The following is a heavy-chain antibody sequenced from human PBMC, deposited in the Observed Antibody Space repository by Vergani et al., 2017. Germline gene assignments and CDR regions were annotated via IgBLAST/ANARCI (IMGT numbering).Heavy chain of an antibody. CDR3: AGSSWYFDY. V-gene: IGHV3-7*01. Sequence: EVQLVESGGGLVQPGGSLRLSCAASGFTFSSYWMSGVRPAPGKGLEWVANIKQDGSEEYYVDSVKGRFTISRDNAKNSLYLQMNSLRAEDTAVYYCAGSSWYFDYWGQGTLVTVSS. CDR1: GFTFSSYW. CDR2: IKQDGSEE. D-gene: IGHD6-13*01. J-gene: IGHJ4*02.